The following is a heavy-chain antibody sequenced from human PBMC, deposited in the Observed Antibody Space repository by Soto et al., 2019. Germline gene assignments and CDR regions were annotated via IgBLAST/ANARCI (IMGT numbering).Heavy chain of an antibody. CDR3: AREYPVHSAYFDY. J-gene: IGHJ4*02. D-gene: IGHD1-26*01. V-gene: IGHV4-61*01. CDR1: GGSIRHINNHY. Sequence: SETLSLTCTVSGGSIRHINNHYCSWFRLPPGKGLEWIGYMYYSGNTNYNPSLRSRITISVDTSKNQFSLNLTSVTAADTAVYYCAREYPVHSAYFDYWGQGILVTVSS. CDR2: MYYSGNT.